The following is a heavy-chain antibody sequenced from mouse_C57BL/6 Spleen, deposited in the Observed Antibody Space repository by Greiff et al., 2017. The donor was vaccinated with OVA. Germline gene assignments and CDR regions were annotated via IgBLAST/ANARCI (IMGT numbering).Heavy chain of an antibody. CDR3: ARRGPGHFDY. CDR1: GYTFTSYL. V-gene: IGHV1-50*01. J-gene: IGHJ2*01. CDR2: IDPSDSYT. D-gene: IGHD4-1*01. Sequence: VQLQQPGAELVKPGASVKLSCKASGYTFTSYLMQWVKQRPGQGLEWIGEIDPSDSYTNYNQKFKGKATLTVYTSSSTAYMQLSSLTSEDSAVYYCARRGPGHFDYWGQGTTLTVSS.